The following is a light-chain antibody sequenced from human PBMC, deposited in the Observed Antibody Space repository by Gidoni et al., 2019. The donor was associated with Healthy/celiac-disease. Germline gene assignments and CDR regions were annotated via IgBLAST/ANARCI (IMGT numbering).Light chain of an antibody. CDR3: QQYGSPVS. CDR2: GAS. V-gene: IGKV3-20*01. J-gene: IGKJ2*03. CDR1: QSVSSSY. Sequence: VLTQSPGTLSLSPGERATLSCRASQSVSSSYLAWYQPKPGQAPRLLIYGASSRATGIPDMFSGSGSGTDFTLTISRLEPEDFAVYYCQQYGSPVSFGQGTKLEIK.